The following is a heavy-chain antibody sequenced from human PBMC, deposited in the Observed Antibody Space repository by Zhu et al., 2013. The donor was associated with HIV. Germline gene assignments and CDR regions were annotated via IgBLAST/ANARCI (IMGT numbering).Heavy chain of an antibody. J-gene: IGHJ6*03. CDR2: INPSGGST. Sequence: QVQLVQSGAEVKKPGASVKVSCKASGYTFTSYYMHWVRQAPGQGLEWMGIINPSGGSTSYAQKFQGRVTMTRDTSTSTVYMELSSLRSEDTAVYYCARKAVNGVVTTRYYMDVWGKGDHGSPSP. V-gene: IGHV1-46*01. CDR3: ARKAVNGVVTTRYYMDV. D-gene: IGHD3-3*01. CDR1: GYTFTSYY.